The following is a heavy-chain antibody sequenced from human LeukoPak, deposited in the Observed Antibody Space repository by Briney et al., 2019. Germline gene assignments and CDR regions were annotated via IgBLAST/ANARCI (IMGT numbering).Heavy chain of an antibody. Sequence: ASVKVSCKASGYTFTSYGISWVRQAPGQGLEWMGWISAYNGNTNYAQKLQGRVTMTTDTSTSTVYMELSSLRSEDTAVYYCARGYCTNGVCRTFDIWGQGTLVTVSS. J-gene: IGHJ4*02. D-gene: IGHD2-8*01. CDR1: GYTFTSYG. V-gene: IGHV1-18*01. CDR3: ARGYCTNGVCRTFDI. CDR2: ISAYNGNT.